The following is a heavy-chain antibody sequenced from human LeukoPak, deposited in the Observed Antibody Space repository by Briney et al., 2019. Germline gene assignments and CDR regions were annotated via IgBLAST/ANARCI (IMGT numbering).Heavy chain of an antibody. CDR3: AKSSEDILTRYLYY. CDR2: ISWNSGSI. Sequence: PGGSLRLSCAASGFTFDDYAMHWVRQAPGKGLEWVSGISWNSGSIGYADSVKGRFTISRDNAKNSLYLQMNSLRAEDTALYYCAKSSEDILTRYLYYWGQGTLVTVSS. D-gene: IGHD3-9*01. CDR1: GFTFDDYA. V-gene: IGHV3-9*01. J-gene: IGHJ4*02.